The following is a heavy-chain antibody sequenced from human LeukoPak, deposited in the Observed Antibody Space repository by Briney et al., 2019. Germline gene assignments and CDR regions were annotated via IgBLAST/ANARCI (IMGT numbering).Heavy chain of an antibody. Sequence: PGGSLRLSCAASGFTFSSYSMNWVRQAPGKGLEWVSSISSSSSYIYYADSVKGRFTISRDNAKNSLYLQMNSLRVEDTAFYYCARARYGDYSHFDCWGQGTLVTVSS. D-gene: IGHD4-17*01. J-gene: IGHJ4*02. CDR3: ARARYGDYSHFDC. V-gene: IGHV3-21*01. CDR2: ISSSSSYI. CDR1: GFTFSSYS.